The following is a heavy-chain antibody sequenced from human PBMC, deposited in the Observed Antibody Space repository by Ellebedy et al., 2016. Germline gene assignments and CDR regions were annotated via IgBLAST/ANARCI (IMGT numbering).Heavy chain of an antibody. V-gene: IGHV4-59*02. CDR3: AKWNGDWNAFDV. D-gene: IGHD1-1*01. CDR1: SGSVTSDY. CDR2: VFHTGTT. Sequence: SETLSLTCNVSSGSVTSDYWNWIRRPPGKGLEWIGYVFHTGTTNYNPSLKSRVTMSVDTSKSQFSLRLTSVTAADPAVYYCAKWNGDWNAFDVWGQGTMVTVS. J-gene: IGHJ3*01.